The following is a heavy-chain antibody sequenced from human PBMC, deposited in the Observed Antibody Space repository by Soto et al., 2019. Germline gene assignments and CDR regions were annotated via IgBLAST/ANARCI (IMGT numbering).Heavy chain of an antibody. D-gene: IGHD1-26*01. V-gene: IGHV3-30*18. CDR2: ISYDGSNT. CDR3: AKEGGLSGGYYIASADYFDY. Sequence: QVQLVESGGGVVQPGRSLRLSCVASGFTFSSYGMHWVRQAPGKGLEWVAIISYDGSNTYYADSVKGRFTISRDNSKNALYLQMNSLRAEDTSVYYCAKEGGLSGGYYIASADYFDYWGQGTLVTVSS. J-gene: IGHJ4*02. CDR1: GFTFSSYG.